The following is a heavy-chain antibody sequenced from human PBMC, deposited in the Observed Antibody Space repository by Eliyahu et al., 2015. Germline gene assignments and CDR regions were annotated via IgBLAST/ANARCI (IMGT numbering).Heavy chain of an antibody. J-gene: IGHJ6*02. CDR3: AKAGYSSSSRDYYNGMDV. D-gene: IGHD6-6*01. V-gene: IGHV3-23*01. CDR1: GFTFSNXA. Sequence: EVQLLXSGGGLVQPGGSLRLSCAASGFTFSNXAMSXVRQAPGKGXXGVSGISGVGGYTYYAEPVKGRFTISRDNSKNTLFLQMNSLRDEDTAVYYCAKAGYSSSSRDYYNGMDVWGQGTTVTVSS. CDR2: ISGVGGYT.